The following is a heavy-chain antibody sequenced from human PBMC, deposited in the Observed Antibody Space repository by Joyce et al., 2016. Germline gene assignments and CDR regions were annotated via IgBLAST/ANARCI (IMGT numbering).Heavy chain of an antibody. CDR2: ISNDGKKK. CDR1: GFTFRRYG. CDR3: AKDRETSAVLDF. J-gene: IGHJ4*02. D-gene: IGHD6-25*01. Sequence: QAQLVESGGGVVQPGRSLRLSCAVSGFTFRRYGMHWVRQAPGKGLEWVAVISNDGKKKNYADSVKGRFTVSRDNSKKMLSLQMNSLRPEDTAVYYCAKDRETSAVLDFWGQGTPVTVSS. V-gene: IGHV3-30*18.